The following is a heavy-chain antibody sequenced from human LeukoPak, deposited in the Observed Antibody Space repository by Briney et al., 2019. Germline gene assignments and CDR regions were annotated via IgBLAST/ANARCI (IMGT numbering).Heavy chain of an antibody. Sequence: PSETLSLTCAVSNYSISSSSYWGWIRQSPGKGLERIGSIHHTGGTYYNPSLRSRISISVDTPKNQFSLKVTSLTAADTAIYYCARSEEVPAAFDDWGQGTLVTVSS. CDR3: ARSEEVPAAFDD. CDR1: NYSISSSSY. V-gene: IGHV4-38-2*01. CDR2: IHHTGGT. D-gene: IGHD2-2*01. J-gene: IGHJ4*02.